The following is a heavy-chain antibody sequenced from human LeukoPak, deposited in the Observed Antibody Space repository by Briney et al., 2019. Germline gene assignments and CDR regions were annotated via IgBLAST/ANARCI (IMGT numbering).Heavy chain of an antibody. CDR3: ATYRQVLLPFES. J-gene: IGHJ4*02. D-gene: IGHD2-8*02. CDR1: GGSFSGYY. V-gene: IGHV3-23*01. CDR2: IFPSGGEI. Sequence: ETLSLTCAVYGGSFSGYYWSWVRQPPGKGLEWVSSIFPSGGEIHYADSVRGRFTISRDNSKSTLSLQMNSLRAEDTAIYYCATYRQVLLPFESWGQGTLVTVSS.